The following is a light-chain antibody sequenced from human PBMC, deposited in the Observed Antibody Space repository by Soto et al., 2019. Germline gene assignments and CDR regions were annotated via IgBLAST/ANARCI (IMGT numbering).Light chain of an antibody. CDR1: QDIRKS. V-gene: IGKV1-33*01. J-gene: IGKJ4*01. CDR2: HAS. Sequence: DIQMTQSPSSLSASLGDRVTITCQASQDIRKSLNWYQLKPGQAPKLLIYHASNLKTGVPPGFSGSGSETDFTFTIRNLQPEDFATYYCQQFDDLPLTFGGGTILEIK. CDR3: QQFDDLPLT.